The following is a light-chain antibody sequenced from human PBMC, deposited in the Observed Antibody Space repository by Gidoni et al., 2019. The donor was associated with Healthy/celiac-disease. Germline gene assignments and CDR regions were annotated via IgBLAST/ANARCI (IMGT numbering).Light chain of an antibody. Sequence: EIVLTQSPGTLSLSPGERATLSCRASQSVSSSYLAWYQQKPGQAPRLLIYVASSRATGIPYRFSGSGSGTDFTLTISRLEPEDFAVYYCQQYGSSPKTFGQGTKVEIK. CDR1: QSVSSSY. CDR2: VAS. J-gene: IGKJ1*01. V-gene: IGKV3-20*01. CDR3: QQYGSSPKT.